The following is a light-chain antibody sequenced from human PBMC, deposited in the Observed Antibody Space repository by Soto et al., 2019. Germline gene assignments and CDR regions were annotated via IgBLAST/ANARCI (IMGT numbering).Light chain of an antibody. Sequence: QSALTQPASVSGSPGQSITISCTGTSSDVGGYNYVSWYQQHPGKAPKLMIYDVSNRPSGVSNRFSVSKSVNTASLTISWLQAEDEADYDRSSYTSSSTLLYVFGTGTKLTVL. V-gene: IGLV2-14*01. CDR2: DVS. CDR1: SSDVGGYNY. J-gene: IGLJ1*01. CDR3: SSYTSSSTLLYV.